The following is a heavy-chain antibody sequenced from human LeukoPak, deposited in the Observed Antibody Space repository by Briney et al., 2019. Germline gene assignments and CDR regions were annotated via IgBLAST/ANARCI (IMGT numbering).Heavy chain of an antibody. D-gene: IGHD4-11*01. CDR3: ARVEGDYRFDY. CDR1: GGSISRYY. J-gene: IGHJ4*02. V-gene: IGHV4-59*01. CDR2: IYYTGST. Sequence: SETLSLTCTVSGGSISRYYWSWIRKPPGKGLEWIGYIYYTGSTNYNPSLKSRVSISVDTSKNQFSLKLSSVTAADTAVYYCARVEGDYRFDYWGQGTLVTVSS.